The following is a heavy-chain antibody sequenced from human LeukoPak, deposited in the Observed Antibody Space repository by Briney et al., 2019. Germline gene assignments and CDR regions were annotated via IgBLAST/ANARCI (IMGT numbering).Heavy chain of an antibody. CDR3: ARHSMVTVPFDY. D-gene: IGHD5-18*01. CDR2: IYYSGST. Sequence: SQTLSLTCTVSGGSISSGDYYWSWIRQPPGKGLEWIGSIYYSGSTYYNPSLKSRVTISVDTSKNQFSLKLSSVTAADTAVYYCARHSMVTVPFDYWGQGTLVTVSS. CDR1: GGSISSGDYY. V-gene: IGHV4-39*01. J-gene: IGHJ4*02.